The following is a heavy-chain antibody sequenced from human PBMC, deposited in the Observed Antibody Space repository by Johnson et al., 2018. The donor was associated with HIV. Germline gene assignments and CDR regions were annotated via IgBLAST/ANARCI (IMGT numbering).Heavy chain of an antibody. CDR2: VNQDGSAK. CDR3: AKEKIRAFDI. V-gene: IGHV3-7*01. Sequence: VQLVESGGGLVQPGGSLRLSCAASGFTFSIYWMSWVRQAPGKGLEYVANVNQDGSAKFYVDSVKGRFTISRDNSKNTLYLQMNSLRAEDTAVYYCAKEKIRAFDIWGQGTVVTVSS. J-gene: IGHJ3*02. CDR1: GFTFSIYW.